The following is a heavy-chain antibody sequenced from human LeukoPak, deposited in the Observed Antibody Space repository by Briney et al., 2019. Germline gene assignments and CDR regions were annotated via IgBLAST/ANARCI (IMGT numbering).Heavy chain of an antibody. D-gene: IGHD3-22*01. CDR3: ASRRDSSGYERH. CDR2: IYYSGST. CDR1: GGSISSGGYY. J-gene: IGHJ4*02. V-gene: IGHV4-31*03. Sequence: SQTLSLTCTVSGGSISSGGYYWSWIRQHPGKGLEWIGYIYYSGSTYYNPSLKSRVTISVDTSKNQFSLKLSSATAADTAVYYCASRRDSSGYERHWGQGTLVTVSS.